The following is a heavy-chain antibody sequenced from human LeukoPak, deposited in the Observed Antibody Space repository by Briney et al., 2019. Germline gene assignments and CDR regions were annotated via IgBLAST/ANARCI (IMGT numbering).Heavy chain of an antibody. CDR2: IYHSGST. D-gene: IGHD2-15*01. CDR3: ARAVVVVAATNWFDP. Sequence: NTSETLSLTCAVSGYSISSGYYWGWIRQPPGKGLEWIGSIYHSGSTYYNPSLKSRVTISVDTSKNHFSLKLSSVTAADTAVYYCARAVVVVAATNWFDPWGQGTLVTVSS. V-gene: IGHV4-38-2*01. J-gene: IGHJ5*02. CDR1: GYSISSGYY.